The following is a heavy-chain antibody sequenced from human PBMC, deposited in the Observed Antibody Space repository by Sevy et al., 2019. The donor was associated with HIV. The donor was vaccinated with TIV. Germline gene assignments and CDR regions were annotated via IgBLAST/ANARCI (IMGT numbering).Heavy chain of an antibody. J-gene: IGHJ4*02. CDR2: ISSSGSTI. Sequence: GSLRLSCAASGFTFSDYYMSWIRQAPGKGLEWVSYISSSGSTIYYADSVKGRFTISRDNAKNSLYLQMNSLRAEDTAVYYCARVSSAGSYFDYWGQGTLVTVSS. CDR1: GFTFSDYY. CDR3: ARVSSAGSYFDY. V-gene: IGHV3-11*04. D-gene: IGHD3-10*01.